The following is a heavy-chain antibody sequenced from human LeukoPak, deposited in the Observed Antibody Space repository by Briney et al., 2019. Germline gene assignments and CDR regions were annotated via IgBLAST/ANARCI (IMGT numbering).Heavy chain of an antibody. V-gene: IGHV1-69*13. CDR1: GGTFSSYA. Sequence: GASVKVSCKASGGTFSSYAISWVRQAPGQGLEWMGGIIPIFGTANYAQKFQGRVTITADESTSTAYVELSSLRSEDTAVYYCAGWFGELGHYYYYYMDVWGKGTTVTISS. D-gene: IGHD3-10*01. J-gene: IGHJ6*03. CDR2: IIPIFGTA. CDR3: AGWFGELGHYYYYYMDV.